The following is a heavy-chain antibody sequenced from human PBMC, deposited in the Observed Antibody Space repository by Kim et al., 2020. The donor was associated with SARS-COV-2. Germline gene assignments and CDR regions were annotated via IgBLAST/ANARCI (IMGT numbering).Heavy chain of an antibody. D-gene: IGHD3-10*01. J-gene: IGHJ4*02. V-gene: IGHV7-4-1*02. CDR2: P. Sequence: PTYAQGVTGRFVFSLDTSVSTAYLQISSLKAEDTAVYYCAREDMVQGADYWGQGTLVTVSS. CDR3: AREDMVQGADY.